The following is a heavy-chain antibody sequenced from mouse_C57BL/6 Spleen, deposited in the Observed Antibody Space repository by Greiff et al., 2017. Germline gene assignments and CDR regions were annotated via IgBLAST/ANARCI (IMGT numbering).Heavy chain of an antibody. V-gene: IGHV14-2*01. J-gene: IGHJ1*03. CDR3: ARSHYVRYFDV. Sequence: EVMLVESGAELVKPGASVTLSCTASGFNITDYYMHWVKQRTEQGLEWIGRIDPEDGETKYAPKFPGKATLTADTSSNTAYLQRSSLTAEDTAVYYCARSHYVRYFDVWGTGTTVTVSS. CDR2: IDPEDGET. CDR1: GFNITDYY. D-gene: IGHD1-1*02.